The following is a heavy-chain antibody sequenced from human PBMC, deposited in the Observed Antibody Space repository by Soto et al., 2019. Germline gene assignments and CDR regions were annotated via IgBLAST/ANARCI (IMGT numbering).Heavy chain of an antibody. D-gene: IGHD2-2*01. J-gene: IGHJ6*02. V-gene: IGHV3-49*03. CDR2: IRSKAYGGTT. CDR3: QYQLLTYYYGMDV. CDR1: GFTFGDHA. Sequence: GGSLRLSCIGSGFTFGDHAMSWFRQAPGKGLEWVGFIRSKAYGGTTEYAASVKGRFTISRDDSNSIAYLQMNSLKTEDTAVYSCQYQLLTYYYGMDVWGQGTTVTVSS.